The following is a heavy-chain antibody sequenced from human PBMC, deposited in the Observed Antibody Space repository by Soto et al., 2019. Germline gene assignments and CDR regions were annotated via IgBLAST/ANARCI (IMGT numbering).Heavy chain of an antibody. D-gene: IGHD4-17*01. J-gene: IGHJ6*02. CDR2: ISYDGKNK. CDR3: ARDKVGDYGGRHYYYSAPDV. Sequence: QVHLVESGGGVVQPGMSLRLSCAASGFTFRTQGMHWVRQAPGKGLEWVAGISYDGKNKHYADSVKGRFTISRDNSKNTLYLQMSSLRAEDTAMYYCARDKVGDYGGRHYYYSAPDVWGQGTTVTVSS. V-gene: IGHV3-30*03. CDR1: GFTFRTQG.